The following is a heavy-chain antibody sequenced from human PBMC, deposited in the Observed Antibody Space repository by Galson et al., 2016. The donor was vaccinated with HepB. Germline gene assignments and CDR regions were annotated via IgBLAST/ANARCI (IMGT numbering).Heavy chain of an antibody. J-gene: IGHJ4*02. CDR1: GYTFTNYY. V-gene: IGHV1-46*01. D-gene: IGHD3-16*01. CDR2: VNPSGGST. Sequence: SVKVSCKASGYTFTNYYIHWVRQAPGQRLEWMGLVNPSGGSTNYAQKFQGRLTMTRDTSTSTVYMELSSLRSEDTAIYYCAREGGHLKHFDYWGQGTLVTVSS. CDR3: AREGGHLKHFDY.